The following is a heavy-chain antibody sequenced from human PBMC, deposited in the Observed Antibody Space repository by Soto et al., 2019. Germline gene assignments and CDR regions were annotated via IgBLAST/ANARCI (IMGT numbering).Heavy chain of an antibody. CDR2: IYYSGST. Sequence: PSETLSLTCTVSGGSISSYYWSWIRQPPGKGLEWIGYIYYSGSTNYNPSLKSRVTISVDTSKNQFSLKLSSVTAADTAVYYCARLYCSSTSCYFDYWGQGTPVTVSS. V-gene: IGHV4-59*08. CDR1: GGSISSYY. CDR3: ARLYCSSTSCYFDY. D-gene: IGHD2-2*01. J-gene: IGHJ4*02.